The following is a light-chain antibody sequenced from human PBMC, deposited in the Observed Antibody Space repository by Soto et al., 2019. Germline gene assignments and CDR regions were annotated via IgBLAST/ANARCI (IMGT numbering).Light chain of an antibody. V-gene: IGLV2-11*01. CDR3: AAWDNSLSGVV. J-gene: IGLJ2*01. Sequence: QSALTQPRSVSGSPGQSVTISCTGTTGDVGAYNFVSWYQLHPGKAPKLMIYDASKRPSGVPDRFSASKSGNTASLTISGLQAEDEADYYCAAWDNSLSGVVFGGGTQLTVL. CDR1: TGDVGAYNF. CDR2: DAS.